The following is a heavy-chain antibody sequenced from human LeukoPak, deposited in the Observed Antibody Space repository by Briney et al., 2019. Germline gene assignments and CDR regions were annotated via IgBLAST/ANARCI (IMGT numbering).Heavy chain of an antibody. CDR2: ISWDGGST. V-gene: IGHV3-43D*03. D-gene: IGHD5-18*01. Sequence: GGSLRLSCAASGFTFDDYAMHWVRQAPGKGLEWVSLISWDGGSTYYADSGKGRFTISRDNSKNSLYLQMNSLRAEDTALYYCAKGPYSYGSSGPYYFDYWGQGTLVTVSS. CDR1: GFTFDDYA. CDR3: AKGPYSYGSSGPYYFDY. J-gene: IGHJ4*02.